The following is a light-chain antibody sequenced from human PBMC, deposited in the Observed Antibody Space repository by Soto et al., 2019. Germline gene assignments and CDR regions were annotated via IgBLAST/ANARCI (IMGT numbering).Light chain of an antibody. Sequence: QSVLTQPPSVSGAPGQRVTISCTGSSSNIGAGYDVHWYQQLPGTAPKLLIYGNGNRPSGVPDRFSGSKSGTSASLAITGLQAEDEADYYCQSYDSSLLFGGGTKVTVL. CDR2: GNG. V-gene: IGLV1-40*01. CDR1: SSNIGAGYD. CDR3: QSYDSSLL. J-gene: IGLJ2*01.